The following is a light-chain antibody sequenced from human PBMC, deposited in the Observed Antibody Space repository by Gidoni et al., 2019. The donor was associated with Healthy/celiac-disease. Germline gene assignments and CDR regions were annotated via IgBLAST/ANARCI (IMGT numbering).Light chain of an antibody. V-gene: IGLV2-14*01. CDR2: DVS. CDR1: SSDVGGYNY. Sequence: QSALTQPASASGSHGQSITISCTGTSSDVGGYNYVSWYQQHPGKAPKLMIYDVSNRPSGVSNRFSGSKSGNTASLTISGLQAEDEADYYCSSYTSSSTLYVFGTGTKVTVL. J-gene: IGLJ1*01. CDR3: SSYTSSSTLYV.